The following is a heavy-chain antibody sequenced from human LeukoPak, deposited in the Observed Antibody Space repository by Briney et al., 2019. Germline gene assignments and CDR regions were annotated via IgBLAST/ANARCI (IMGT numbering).Heavy chain of an antibody. CDR3: AKGGSGWYFAWFDP. CDR1: GFTFSSYW. CDR2: IKQDGSEK. D-gene: IGHD6-19*01. Sequence: PGGSLRLSCAASGFTFSSYWMSWVRQAPGKGLEWVANIKQDGSEKYYVDSVKGRFTISRDNSKNTMYLEMNSLRVEDTAVYYCAKGGSGWYFAWFDPWGQGILVTVSS. J-gene: IGHJ5*02. V-gene: IGHV3-7*05.